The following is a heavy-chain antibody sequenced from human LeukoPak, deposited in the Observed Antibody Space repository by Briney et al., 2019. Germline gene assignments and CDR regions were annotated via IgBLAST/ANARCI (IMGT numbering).Heavy chain of an antibody. V-gene: IGHV3-48*01. Sequence: PGGSLRLSCAASGFTFSSYSMNWVRQAPGKGLEWVSYISSSSSTIYYADSVKGRFTISRDNAKNSLYLQMNSLRAEDTAVYYCARVSGSQGRAAFNISGQGTMVTVSS. D-gene: IGHD1-26*01. CDR2: ISSSSSTI. CDR3: ARVSGSQGRAAFNI. CDR1: GFTFSSYS. J-gene: IGHJ3*02.